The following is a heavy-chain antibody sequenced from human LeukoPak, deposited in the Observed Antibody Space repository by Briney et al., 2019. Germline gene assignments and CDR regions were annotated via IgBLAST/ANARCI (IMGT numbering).Heavy chain of an antibody. CDR1: GFTFSSYW. CDR3: ASDSAWNLHGGYLDH. V-gene: IGHV3-74*01. J-gene: IGHJ4*02. CDR2: INSDGSST. D-gene: IGHD2-15*01. Sequence: PGGSLRLSCAASGFTFSSYWMHWVRQAPGKGLVWVSRINSDGSSTSYADSVKGRFIVSRDNSKNTLYLQMNSLRSEDTAVYYCASDSAWNLHGGYLDHWGQGTLVSVSS.